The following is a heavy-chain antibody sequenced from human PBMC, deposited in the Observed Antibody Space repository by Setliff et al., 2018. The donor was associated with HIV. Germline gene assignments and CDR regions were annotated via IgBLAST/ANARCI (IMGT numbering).Heavy chain of an antibody. D-gene: IGHD5-18*01. CDR3: ARHSIYSYGYPYFDY. CDR2: IIPIHATT. V-gene: IGHV1-69*13. CDR1: GGTFSRYP. Sequence: GASVKVSCKASGGTFSRYPISWVRQAPGQGLEWMGGIIPIHATTNYAQKFQGRVTTTADESTSTAYMELSRLRSDDTAVYYCARHSIYSYGYPYFDYWGQGTLVTVSS. J-gene: IGHJ4*02.